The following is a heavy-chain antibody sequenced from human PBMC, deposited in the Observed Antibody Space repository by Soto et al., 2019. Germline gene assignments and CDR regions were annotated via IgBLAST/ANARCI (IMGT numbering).Heavy chain of an antibody. Sequence: QVQLQESGPGLVKPSETLSLTCTVSGGSISSYYWSWIRQPPGKGLEWIGYIYYSGSTNYNPSLKSRATISVDTSKTQFSLKLSSVTAADTAVYYCARCGGDCFNFDYWGQGTLVTVSS. D-gene: IGHD2-21*02. CDR2: IYYSGST. J-gene: IGHJ4*02. CDR1: GGSISSYY. V-gene: IGHV4-59*08. CDR3: ARCGGDCFNFDY.